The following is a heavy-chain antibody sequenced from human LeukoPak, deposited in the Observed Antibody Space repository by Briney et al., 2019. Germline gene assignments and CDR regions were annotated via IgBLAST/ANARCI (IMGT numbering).Heavy chain of an antibody. Sequence: SVKVSCKASGFTFTSSAVQWVRQARGQRLEWIGWIVVGSGNTNYAQKLQGRVTMTTDTSTSTAYMELRSLRSDDTAVYYCAKTGGSYYYYYYGMDVWGQGTTVTVSS. D-gene: IGHD1-26*01. V-gene: IGHV1-58*01. J-gene: IGHJ6*02. CDR2: IVVGSGNT. CDR3: AKTGGSYYYYYYGMDV. CDR1: GFTFTSSA.